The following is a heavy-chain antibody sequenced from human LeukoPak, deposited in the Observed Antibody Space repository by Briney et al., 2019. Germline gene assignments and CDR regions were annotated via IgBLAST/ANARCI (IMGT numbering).Heavy chain of an antibody. Sequence: GGSLRLSCAASGFSFSTYAMSWVRQAPGKGLEWVSSISSSGDSTYYADAVKGRFTISRDNSKNTLYLQMNSLRAEDTAVYYCVEDVVVIVAAKPGIWGQGTLVAVSP. CDR2: ISSSGDST. CDR3: VEDVVVIVAAKPGI. D-gene: IGHD2-15*01. J-gene: IGHJ1*01. V-gene: IGHV3-23*01. CDR1: GFSFSTYA.